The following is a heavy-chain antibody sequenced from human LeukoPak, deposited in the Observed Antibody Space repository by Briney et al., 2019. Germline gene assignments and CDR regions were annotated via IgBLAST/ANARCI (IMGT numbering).Heavy chain of an antibody. CDR1: GYTFTGYY. CDR3: ARAMYSSSGTYFDY. Sequence: ASVKVSCKASGYTFTGYYMHWVRQAPGQGLGWMGWINPNSGGTNYAQKFQGRVTMTRDTSISTAYMELSRLRSDDTAVYYCARAMYSSSGTYFDYWGQGTLVTVSS. D-gene: IGHD6-6*01. V-gene: IGHV1-2*02. CDR2: INPNSGGT. J-gene: IGHJ4*02.